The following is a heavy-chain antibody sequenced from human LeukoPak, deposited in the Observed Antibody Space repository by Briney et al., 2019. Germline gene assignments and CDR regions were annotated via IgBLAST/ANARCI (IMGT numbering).Heavy chain of an antibody. CDR1: GFTFSNYW. CDR2: IKQDGSET. J-gene: IGHJ4*02. V-gene: IGHV3-7*05. CDR3: ARVYSSLWAPSFDY. Sequence: GGSLRLSCAASGFTFSNYWMNWVRQAPGKGLEWVANIKQDGSETYYVGSVKGRFTISRDNAKNSLFLQINSLRAEDTAVYYCARVYSSLWAPSFDYWGQGALVTVSS. D-gene: IGHD3-22*01.